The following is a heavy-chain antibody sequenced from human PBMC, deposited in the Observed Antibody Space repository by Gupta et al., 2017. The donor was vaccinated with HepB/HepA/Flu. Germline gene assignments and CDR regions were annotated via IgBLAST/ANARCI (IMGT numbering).Heavy chain of an antibody. CDR2: IKQDGSEK. J-gene: IGHJ6*03. V-gene: IGHV3-7*01. D-gene: IGHD2-15*01. Sequence: EVQLVESGGGLVQHGGSLRLSCAASGFTFSSYWMSVVRQAPGTGLEWVANIKQDGSEKYYVDSVKGRFTISRDNAKNSLYLQMNSLRAEDTAVYYCARSGLYYYYYMDVWGKGTTVTVSS. CDR3: ARSGLYYYYYMDV. CDR1: GFTFSSYW.